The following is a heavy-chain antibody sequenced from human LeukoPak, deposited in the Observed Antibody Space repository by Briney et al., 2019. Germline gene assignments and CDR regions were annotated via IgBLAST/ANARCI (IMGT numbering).Heavy chain of an antibody. J-gene: IGHJ4*02. CDR1: GLTFSNYS. V-gene: IGHV3-74*01. CDR2: IRVDVMYT. Sequence: GRSLRLSSAASGLTFSNYSMDWVRQAPGEGLEWGSRIRVDVMYTSHADSVKCRFTISRDNAKNTVYLQMNSLRTEDTAVYYCARDFDMGTTPGDDFDYWGQGTLVSVSS. D-gene: IGHD1-14*01. CDR3: ARDFDMGTTPGDDFDY.